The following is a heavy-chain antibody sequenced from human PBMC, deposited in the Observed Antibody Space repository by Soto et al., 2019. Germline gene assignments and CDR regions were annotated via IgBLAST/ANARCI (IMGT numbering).Heavy chain of an antibody. CDR2: SRNKANSYTT. V-gene: IGHV3-72*01. Sequence: EVQLVESGGGLVQPGGSLRLSCAASGFTFSDQYLDWVRQAPGKGLEWVGRSRNKANSYTTEYAASVKGRFTISRDDSKNSVYLQMNSLITDDTAVYYCTRARNLGGSWTNFDYCVQGTLVTVSS. J-gene: IGHJ4*02. D-gene: IGHD1-26*01. CDR1: GFTFSDQY. CDR3: TRARNLGGSWTNFDY.